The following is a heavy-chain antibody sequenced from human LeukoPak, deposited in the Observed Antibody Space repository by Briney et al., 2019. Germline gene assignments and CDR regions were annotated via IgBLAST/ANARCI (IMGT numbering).Heavy chain of an antibody. Sequence: SETLSLTCTVSGGSISSSSYYWGWIRQPPGKGLEWVGSIYYNGSTYYNPSLNSRVTVSLDTSKNQFSLTVTSVTAADTAVYYCARRYCSGGHCYYFDSWGQGTLVTVSS. CDR1: GGSISSSSYY. D-gene: IGHD2-15*01. V-gene: IGHV4-39*01. CDR2: IYYNGST. CDR3: ARRYCSGGHCYYFDS. J-gene: IGHJ4*02.